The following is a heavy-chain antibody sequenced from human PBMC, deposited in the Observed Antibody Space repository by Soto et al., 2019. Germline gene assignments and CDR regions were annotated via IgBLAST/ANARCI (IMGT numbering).Heavy chain of an antibody. CDR2: ISPYTGNT. CDR1: GYIFVNYG. Sequence: QVQLVQSGDEVKKPGASVKVSCKASGYIFVNYGIAWVRQAPGQGLEWMGWISPYTGNTHSATKVQGRLTMTTDTSTSTAYMDLGRLTSDDTAVYYCVMVDNYVTPTPQDGWGQGTTVTVSS. CDR3: VMVDNYVTPTPQDG. V-gene: IGHV1-18*01. D-gene: IGHD3-16*01. J-gene: IGHJ6*02.